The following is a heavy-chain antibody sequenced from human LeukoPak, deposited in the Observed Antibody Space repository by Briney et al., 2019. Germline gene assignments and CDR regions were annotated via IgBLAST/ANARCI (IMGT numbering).Heavy chain of an antibody. Sequence: SETLSLTCAVYGGSFSGYYWSWIRQPPAKGLEWMGEINHSGSTNYNPSLKSRVTISVDTSKNQFSLKLSSVTAADTAVYYCARGRRVVVVAAGKWFDPWGQGTLVTVSS. D-gene: IGHD2-15*01. CDR3: ARGRRVVVVAAGKWFDP. J-gene: IGHJ5*02. CDR1: GGSFSGYY. CDR2: INHSGST. V-gene: IGHV4-34*01.